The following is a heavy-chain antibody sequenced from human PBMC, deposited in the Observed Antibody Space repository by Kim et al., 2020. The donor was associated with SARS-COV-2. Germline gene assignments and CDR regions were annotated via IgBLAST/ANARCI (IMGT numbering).Heavy chain of an antibody. Sequence: GGSLRLSCTTSGFTLIGHAMSWVRQAPGQGLEWVSSIDGSDGTTYYVDSVKGRFTISRDDAKNTLYLQMRALRADDTATYYCMKGGWGWIWDHWGQGTLVTVSS. CDR3: MKGGWGWIWDH. J-gene: IGHJ4*02. D-gene: IGHD2-2*03. V-gene: IGHV3-23*01. CDR2: IDGSDGTT. CDR1: GFTLIGHA.